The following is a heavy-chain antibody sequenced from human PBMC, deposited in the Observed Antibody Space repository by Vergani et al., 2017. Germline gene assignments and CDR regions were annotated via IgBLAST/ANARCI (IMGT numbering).Heavy chain of an antibody. CDR3: ARETSYYDILTGYYFDY. V-gene: IGHV3-48*03. CDR2: ISSSGSTI. CDR1: GFTFSSYE. J-gene: IGHJ4*02. Sequence: VQLVESGGGLVQPGGSLRLSCAASGFTFSSYEMNWVRQAPGKGLEWVSYISSSGSTIYYADSVKGRFTISRDNAKNSLYLQMNSLRAEDTAVYYCARETSYYDILTGYYFDYWGQGTLVTVSS. D-gene: IGHD3-9*01.